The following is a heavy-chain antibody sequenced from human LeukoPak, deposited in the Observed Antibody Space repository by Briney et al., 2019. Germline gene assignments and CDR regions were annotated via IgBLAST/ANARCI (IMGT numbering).Heavy chain of an antibody. V-gene: IGHV1-69*04. J-gene: IGHJ4*02. CDR2: IIPILGIA. Sequence: SVKVSCKASGGTFSSYAISWVRQAPGQGLEWMGRIIPILGIANYAQKLQGRVTMTTDTSTSTAYMELRSLRSDDTAVYYCARDRMSWLQFWDYWGQGTLVTVSS. D-gene: IGHD5-24*01. CDR3: ARDRMSWLQFWDY. CDR1: GGTFSSYA.